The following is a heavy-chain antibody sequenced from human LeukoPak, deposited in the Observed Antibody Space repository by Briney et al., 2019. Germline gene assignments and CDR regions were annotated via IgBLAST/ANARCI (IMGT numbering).Heavy chain of an antibody. CDR1: GGTFSSYA. CDR3: ARDRRRYDILTGHPNSYFDY. CDR2: IIPILGIA. V-gene: IGHV1-69*04. Sequence: ASVKVSCKASGGTFSSYAISWVRQAPGQGLEWVGRIIPILGIANYAQKFQGRVTITADKSTSTAYMELSSLRSEDTAVYYCARDRRRYDILTGHPNSYFDYWGQGTLVTVSS. D-gene: IGHD3-9*01. J-gene: IGHJ4*02.